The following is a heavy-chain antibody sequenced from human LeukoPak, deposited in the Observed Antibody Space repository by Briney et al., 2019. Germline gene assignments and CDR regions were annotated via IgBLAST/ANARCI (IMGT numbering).Heavy chain of an antibody. V-gene: IGHV3-23*01. CDR3: AKVGLKAYFSSNDY. J-gene: IGHJ4*02. CDR2: ISGSGGST. D-gene: IGHD2-21*01. CDR1: GFTFSSYA. Sequence: GGSLRLSCAASGFTFSSYAMSWVRQAPGKGLEWVSAISGSGGSTYYADSVKGRFTISRDNSKNTLYLQMNSLRAEDTAVYYCAKVGLKAYFSSNDYWGQGTLVTVSS.